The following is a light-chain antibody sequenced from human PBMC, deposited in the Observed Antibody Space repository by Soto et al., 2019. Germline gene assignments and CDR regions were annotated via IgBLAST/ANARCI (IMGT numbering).Light chain of an antibody. CDR3: QQANSFPGT. V-gene: IGKV1-12*01. CDR2: AAA. Sequence: DIPMTQSPSSVSASVGDRVTITCRASQGISNWLAWYQQKPGKAPKLLIYAAASLQTGVPSRFSGSGSGTDFTLTIGSLQPEDFATYYCQQANSFPGTFGQGTRLEIK. CDR1: QGISNW. J-gene: IGKJ5*01.